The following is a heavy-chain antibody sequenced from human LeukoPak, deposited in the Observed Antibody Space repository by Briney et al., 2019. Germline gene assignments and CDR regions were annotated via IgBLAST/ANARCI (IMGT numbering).Heavy chain of an antibody. V-gene: IGHV3-30*18. Sequence: GGSLRLSCAASGFTFSSYGMHWVRQAPGKGLEWVAVISYDGSNKYYADSVKGRFTISRDNSKNTLYLQMNSLRAKDTAVYYCAKGFYGYSSSWYSGNWFDPWGQGTLVTVSS. D-gene: IGHD6-13*01. J-gene: IGHJ5*02. CDR1: GFTFSSYG. CDR2: ISYDGSNK. CDR3: AKGFYGYSSSWYSGNWFDP.